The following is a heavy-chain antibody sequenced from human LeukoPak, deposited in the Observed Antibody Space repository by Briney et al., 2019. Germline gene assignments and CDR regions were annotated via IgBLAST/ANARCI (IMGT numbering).Heavy chain of an antibody. V-gene: IGHV4-34*01. Sequence: PSETLSLTCTVSGGSISSYYWSWIRQPPGKGLEWIGEINHSGSTNYNPSLKGRVTISVDTSKNQFSLKLSSVTAADTAVYYCARDGYTLGFDYWGQGTLVTVSS. J-gene: IGHJ4*02. CDR1: GGSISSYY. D-gene: IGHD5-24*01. CDR2: INHSGST. CDR3: ARDGYTLGFDY.